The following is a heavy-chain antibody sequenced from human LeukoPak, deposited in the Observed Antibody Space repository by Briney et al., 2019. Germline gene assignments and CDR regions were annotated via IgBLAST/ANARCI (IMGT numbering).Heavy chain of an antibody. CDR3: ASSRIHRYSSRWYPFDY. CDR1: GYTFTSYA. CDR2: INPGNGNT. V-gene: IGHV1-3*01. J-gene: IGHJ4*02. Sequence: ASVKVSCKASGYTFTSYAMHWVRQAPGQRLEWMGWINPGNGNTKYSQKFQGRVTITRDTSASTAYMELRSLRSDDTAVYYCASSRIHRYSSRWYPFDYWGQGTLVTVSS. D-gene: IGHD6-13*01.